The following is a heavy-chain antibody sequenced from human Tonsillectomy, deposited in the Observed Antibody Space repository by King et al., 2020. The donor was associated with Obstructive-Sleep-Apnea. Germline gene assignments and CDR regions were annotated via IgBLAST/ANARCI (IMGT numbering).Heavy chain of an antibody. CDR3: VRFSSGWYGDYFDY. J-gene: IGHJ4*02. CDR1: GGSISSSSYY. V-gene: IGHV4-39*01. CDR2: IYYSGST. Sequence: QLQESGPGLVKPSETLSLTCTVSGGSISSSSYYWGWIRQPPGKGLVWIGSIYYSGSTYYNPSLKSRVTISVDTSKNQFSLKLSSVTAADTAVYYCVRFSSGWYGDYFDYWGQGTLVTVSS. D-gene: IGHD6-19*01.